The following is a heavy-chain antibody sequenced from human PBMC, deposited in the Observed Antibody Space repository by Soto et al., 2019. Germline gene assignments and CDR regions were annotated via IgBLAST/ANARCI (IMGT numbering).Heavy chain of an antibody. Sequence: QVQLVESGGGVVQPGRSLRLSCAASGFAFSNYGMHWVRQAPGKGLEWVALISHDGSNTFYADSLKGRFTISRDNSKNTLFLQVNRLRPEATAVYYCAKEWLEWVVIGDDGFDIWGQGTMVTVSS. D-gene: IGHD5-12*01. V-gene: IGHV3-30*18. CDR3: AKEWLEWVVIGDDGFDI. CDR1: GFAFSNYG. J-gene: IGHJ3*02. CDR2: ISHDGSNT.